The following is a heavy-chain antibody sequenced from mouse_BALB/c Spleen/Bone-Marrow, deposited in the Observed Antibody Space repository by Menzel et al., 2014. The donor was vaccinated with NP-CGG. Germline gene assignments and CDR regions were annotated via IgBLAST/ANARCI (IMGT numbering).Heavy chain of an antibody. CDR2: INPNNGGT. J-gene: IGHJ1*01. D-gene: IGHD1-1*01. CDR3: ARFYYYGSSYWYYDV. Sequence: VQLKQSGPELVKPGASVKIPCKASGYTFTDYNMDWVKQSHGKSLEWIGDINPNNGGTINNQKFKGKATLTVDKSSSKAYMEHRSLTSEDTAVYYCARFYYYGSSYWYYDVWGAGTTVTVSS. CDR1: GYTFTDYN. V-gene: IGHV1-18*01.